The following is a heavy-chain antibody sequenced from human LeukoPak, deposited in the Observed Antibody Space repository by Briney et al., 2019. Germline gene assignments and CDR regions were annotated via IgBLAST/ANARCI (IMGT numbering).Heavy chain of an antibody. J-gene: IGHJ6*03. D-gene: IGHD2-15*01. CDR2: IYTSGST. Sequence: SETLSLTCTVSGGSISSGSYYWSWIRQPAGKGLEWIGRIYTSGSTNYNPSLKSRVTISVDTSKNQFSLKLSSVTAADTAVYYCARGYCSGGSCPGLDYYYYMDVWGKGPRSPSP. CDR1: GGSISSGSYY. V-gene: IGHV4-61*02. CDR3: ARGYCSGGSCPGLDYYYYMDV.